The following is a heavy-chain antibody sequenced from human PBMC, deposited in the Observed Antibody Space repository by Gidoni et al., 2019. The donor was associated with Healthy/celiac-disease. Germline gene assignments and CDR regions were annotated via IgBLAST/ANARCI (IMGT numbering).Heavy chain of an antibody. Sequence: QVQLQQWGAGLLKPSETLSLTCAVYVVSFSVYYWSWIRQPPGKGLEWIGEINHSGSTNYNPALKSRVTIAVDTSKNQCSLKLSSVTAADTAVYYCARGKAMVVRPFDYWGQGTLVTVSS. V-gene: IGHV4-34*01. CDR1: VVSFSVYY. CDR2: INHSGST. D-gene: IGHD5-18*01. CDR3: ARGKAMVVRPFDY. J-gene: IGHJ4*02.